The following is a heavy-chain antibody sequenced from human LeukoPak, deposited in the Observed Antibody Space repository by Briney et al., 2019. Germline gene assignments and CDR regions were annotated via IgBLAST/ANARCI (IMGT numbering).Heavy chain of an antibody. V-gene: IGHV1-2*02. D-gene: IGHD6-19*01. J-gene: IGHJ4*02. CDR2: INLNNGGT. CDR3: ARSAVAGTLLFDY. Sequence: GASVKVSCKASGYTFTGYYMHWVRQAPGQGLEWMGWINLNNGGTNYAQKFQGRVTMTRDTSISTAYMELSRLRSDDTAVYYCARSAVAGTLLFDYWGQGTLVTVSS. CDR1: GYTFTGYY.